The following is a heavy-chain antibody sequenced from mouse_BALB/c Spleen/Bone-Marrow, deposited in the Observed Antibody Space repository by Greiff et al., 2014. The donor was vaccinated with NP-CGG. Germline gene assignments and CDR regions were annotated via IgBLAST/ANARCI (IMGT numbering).Heavy chain of an antibody. CDR3: ARKAYYTNWWYFDV. D-gene: IGHD2-5*01. V-gene: IGHV1-39*01. Sequence: VQLKESGPELEKPGASVKISCKASGYSFSGYNLNWVKQSNGQSLEWIGNIDPYYGDTTYNQKFKGKATLTVDRSSSTAYIQLKSLTSEASAVYYCARKAYYTNWWYFDVWGAGTTVTVSS. J-gene: IGHJ1*01. CDR1: GYSFSGYN. CDR2: IDPYYGDT.